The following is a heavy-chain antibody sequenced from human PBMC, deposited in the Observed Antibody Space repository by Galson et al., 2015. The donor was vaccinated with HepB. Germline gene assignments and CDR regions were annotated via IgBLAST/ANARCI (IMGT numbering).Heavy chain of an antibody. CDR1: GFTFSNYG. D-gene: IGHD5-12*01. Sequence: SLRLSCAASGFTFSNYGMHWVRQAPGKGLEWVAVRSFDGSNTFYADSVKGRFTVPRDNSKNNLFLQMNSLRAEDTAVYYCAKDLDLGGVATITLDSWGQGTLVTVSS. V-gene: IGHV3-30*18. J-gene: IGHJ4*02. CDR3: AKDLDLGGVATITLDS. CDR2: RSFDGSNT.